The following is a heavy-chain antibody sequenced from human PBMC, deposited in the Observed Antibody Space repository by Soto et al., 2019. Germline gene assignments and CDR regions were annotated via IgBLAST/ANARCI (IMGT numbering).Heavy chain of an antibody. CDR3: ARDDPGIAVAGTAGASY. CDR2: IIPIFGTA. J-gene: IGHJ4*02. V-gene: IGHV1-69*13. CDR1: GGTFSSYA. Sequence: SVKVSCKASGGTFSSYAISWVRQAPGQGLEWMGGIIPIFGTANYAQKFQGRVTITADESTSTAYMELSSLRSEDTAVYYCARDDPGIAVAGTAGASYWGQGTLVTVSS. D-gene: IGHD6-19*01.